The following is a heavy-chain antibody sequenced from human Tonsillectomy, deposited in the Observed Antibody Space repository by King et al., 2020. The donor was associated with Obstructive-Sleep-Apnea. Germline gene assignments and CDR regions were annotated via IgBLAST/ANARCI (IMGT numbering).Heavy chain of an antibody. CDR3: ASPSAMVRGVQIFDY. CDR1: GGSISSSIYY. CDR2: IFYSGST. Sequence: QLQESGPGLVKPSETLSLTCTVSGGSISSSIYYWGWIRPPPGKGREWIGSIFYSGSTYYNPSLKSRVTISVDTSKTQFSLKLSSVTAADTAVYYCASPSAMVRGVQIFDYWGQGTLVTVSS. J-gene: IGHJ4*02. V-gene: IGHV4-39*01. D-gene: IGHD3-10*01.